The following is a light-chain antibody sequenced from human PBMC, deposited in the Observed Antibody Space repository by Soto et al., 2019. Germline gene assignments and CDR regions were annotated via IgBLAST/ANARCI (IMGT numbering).Light chain of an antibody. CDR3: SSYTSGRDVYV. V-gene: IGLV2-14*01. J-gene: IGLJ1*01. CDR2: EVS. Sequence: QSALTQPASVSGSPGQSITISCTGTSSDVGSYHYVSWFQQHPGKAPKLIIFEVSDRPSGVSTRFSGSKSGDTASLTISGLRADDEADYYCSSYTSGRDVYVFGGGTKVT. CDR1: SSDVGSYHY.